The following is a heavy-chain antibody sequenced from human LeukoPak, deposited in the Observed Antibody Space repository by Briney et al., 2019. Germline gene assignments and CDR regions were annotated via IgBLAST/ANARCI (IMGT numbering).Heavy chain of an antibody. D-gene: IGHD5-18*01. CDR1: GFTFSSYS. CDR2: ISSSSSYI. J-gene: IGHJ4*02. Sequence: PGGSLRLSCAASGFTFSSYSMNWVRQAPGKGLEWVSSISSSSSYIYYADSVKGRFTISRDNAKSSLYLQMNSLRAEDTAVYYCARGGYSGPYFDYWGQGTLVTVSS. CDR3: ARGGYSGPYFDY. V-gene: IGHV3-21*01.